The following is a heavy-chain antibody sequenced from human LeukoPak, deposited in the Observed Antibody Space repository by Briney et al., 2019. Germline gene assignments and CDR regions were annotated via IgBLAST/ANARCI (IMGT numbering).Heavy chain of an antibody. D-gene: IGHD6-19*01. J-gene: IGHJ5*02. V-gene: IGHV1-2*02. Sequence: ASVKTSRNAFGYSFTGYYMHWVRQAPGQRLEWMRWINPNTGGTNYTLKFKGRVTINRDTSISTAYMELSRQRSDVTAVYYCAKYYIAVAVLGPDVTWFDPWGQGTMVTISS. CDR3: AKYYIAVAVLGPDVTWFDP. CDR1: GYSFTGYY. CDR2: INPNTGGT.